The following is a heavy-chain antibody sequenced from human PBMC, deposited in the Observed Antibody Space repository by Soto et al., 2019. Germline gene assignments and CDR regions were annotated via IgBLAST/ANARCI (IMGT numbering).Heavy chain of an antibody. CDR1: GGSISSYY. V-gene: IGHV4-59*01. Sequence: SETLSLTCTVSGGSISSYYWSWIRQPPGKGLEWIGYIYYSGSTNYNPSLKSRVTISVDTSKNQFSLKLSSVTAADTAVYYCAGGDIVVVPAARGMHYYGMDVWGQGTTVTVSS. D-gene: IGHD2-2*01. CDR3: AGGDIVVVPAARGMHYYGMDV. J-gene: IGHJ6*02. CDR2: IYYSGST.